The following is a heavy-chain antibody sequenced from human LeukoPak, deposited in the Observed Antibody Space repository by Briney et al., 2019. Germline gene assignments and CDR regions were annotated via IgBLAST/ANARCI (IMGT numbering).Heavy chain of an antibody. Sequence: ASVKVSCKASGYTFTSYDINWVRQATGQGLEWMGWMNPNSGNTGYAQKFQGRVTMTRNTSISTAYMELSSLRSEDTAVYYCASDRGVEQQLMGHFQHWGQGTLVTVSS. CDR3: ASDRGVEQQLMGHFQH. V-gene: IGHV1-8*02. CDR1: GYTFTSYD. CDR2: MNPNSGNT. J-gene: IGHJ1*01. D-gene: IGHD6-13*01.